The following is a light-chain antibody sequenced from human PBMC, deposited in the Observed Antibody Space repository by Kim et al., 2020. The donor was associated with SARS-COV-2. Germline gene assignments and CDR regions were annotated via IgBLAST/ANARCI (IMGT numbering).Light chain of an antibody. CDR2: EVS. CDR3: SSYTGTDLL. Sequence: QSALTQPPSVSGSPGQSVTISCTGTSSDVGSYNRVSWYQQPPGTAPKLMIYEVSNRPSGVPDRFSGSKSGNTASLTISGLQPEDEADYYCSSYTGTDLLFGGGTKLTVL. J-gene: IGLJ2*01. CDR1: SSDVGSYNR. V-gene: IGLV2-18*02.